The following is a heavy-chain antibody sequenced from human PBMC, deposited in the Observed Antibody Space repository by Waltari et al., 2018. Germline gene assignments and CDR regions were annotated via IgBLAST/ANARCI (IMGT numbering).Heavy chain of an antibody. Sequence: QVQLQESGPGLVRPSETLSLTCDVSGYFINTGFFWGWIRQPPGKGLEWIGNIYHDGTTYYNPSLKPRLMISLDTSNNQFSLRLNFVDVADTAVYYCARQTLGYCTSAACRRLETWGQWILVTVSS. V-gene: IGHV4-38-2*01. CDR2: IYHDGTT. J-gene: IGHJ5*02. D-gene: IGHD2-2*03. CDR3: ARQTLGYCTSAACRRLET. CDR1: GYFINTGFF.